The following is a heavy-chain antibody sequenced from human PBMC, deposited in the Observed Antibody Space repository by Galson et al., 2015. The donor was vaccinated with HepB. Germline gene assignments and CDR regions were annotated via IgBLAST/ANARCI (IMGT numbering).Heavy chain of an antibody. CDR3: TRDGRAWYFDY. J-gene: IGHJ4*02. CDR1: GFTFSNNW. Sequence: SLRLSCAASGFTFSNNWMYWVRQAPGKGLVWVSRINSDGTDTSYADFVKGRFTISRDNAKNTLHLQMNSLRADDTAVYYCTRDGRAWYFDYWDQGTLVTVSP. V-gene: IGHV3-74*01. CDR2: INSDGTDT.